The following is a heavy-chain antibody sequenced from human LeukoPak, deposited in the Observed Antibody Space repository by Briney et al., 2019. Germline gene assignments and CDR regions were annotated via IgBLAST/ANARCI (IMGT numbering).Heavy chain of an antibody. CDR1: GFTFSTYS. J-gene: IGHJ4*02. V-gene: IGHV3-21*01. CDR3: ARRYCGSTSCQPLDY. D-gene: IGHD2-2*01. CDR2: ISSSNNYI. Sequence: GGSLRLSCAASGFTFSTYSMNWVRQASGKGLEWVSSISSSNNYIYYADSVKGRFTVSRDNAKNSLYLQMNSLGAEDTAVYYCARRYCGSTSCQPLDYWGQGTLVTVSS.